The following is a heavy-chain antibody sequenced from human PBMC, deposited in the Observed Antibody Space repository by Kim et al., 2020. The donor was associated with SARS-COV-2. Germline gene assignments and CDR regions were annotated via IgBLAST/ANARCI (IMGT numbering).Heavy chain of an antibody. Sequence: SLRLSCAASGFSFGAYAMHWVRQAPGKGLEWVSGISWNSGRIDFADSVKGRFTISRDNAKKSLYLQMNSLRAEDTALYYCAKDTSDHYYYMDVWGKGT. J-gene: IGHJ6*03. CDR1: GFSFGAYA. V-gene: IGHV3-9*01. D-gene: IGHD2-2*01. CDR3: AKDTSDHYYYMDV. CDR2: ISWNSGRI.